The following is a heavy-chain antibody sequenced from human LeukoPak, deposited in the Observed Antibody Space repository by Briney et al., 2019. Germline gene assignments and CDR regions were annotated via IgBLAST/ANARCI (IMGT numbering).Heavy chain of an antibody. Sequence: APVKVSCKASGYTFTSYYMHWVRQAPGQGLERMGIINPSGGSTSYAQRFQGRVTMTRDTSTSTVYMELSSLRSEDTAVYYCARVPSSGWVDYFDYWGQGTLVTVSS. V-gene: IGHV1-46*01. CDR3: ARVPSSGWVDYFDY. CDR1: GYTFTSYY. CDR2: INPSGGST. D-gene: IGHD6-19*01. J-gene: IGHJ4*02.